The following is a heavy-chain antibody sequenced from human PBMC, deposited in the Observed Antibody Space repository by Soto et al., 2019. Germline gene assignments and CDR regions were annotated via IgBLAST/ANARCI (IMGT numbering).Heavy chain of an antibody. CDR3: ARDRPTNWFDP. CDR2: IYTSGST. V-gene: IGHV4-4*07. CDR1: GGSTSSCY. Sequence: SQTMPLTCTVSGGSTSSCYWSWIRHPAGKGLEWIGRIYTSGSTNYNPSLKSRVTMSVDTSKNQFSLKLSSVTAADTAVYYCARDRPTNWFDPWGQGTLVTVS. J-gene: IGHJ5*02.